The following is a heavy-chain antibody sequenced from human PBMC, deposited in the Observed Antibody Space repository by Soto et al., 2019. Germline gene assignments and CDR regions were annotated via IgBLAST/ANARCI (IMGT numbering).Heavy chain of an antibody. D-gene: IGHD3-9*01. J-gene: IGHJ4*02. Sequence: HLQLQESGPGLVKPSETLSLMCSVSDDSINSDKFYWGWIRQPPGKGLEWIGSIYYRGNAYYNPSLQTRVTISLDKSKSQFSLKLNSVTAADSAVYLYARLEGLATISYYFDFWGPGALVTVSS. CDR1: DDSINSDKFY. CDR3: ARLEGLATISYYFDF. V-gene: IGHV4-39*01. CDR2: IYYRGNA.